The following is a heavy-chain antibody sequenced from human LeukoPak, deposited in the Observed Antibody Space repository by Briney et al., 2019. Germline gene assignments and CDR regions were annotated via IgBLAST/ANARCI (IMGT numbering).Heavy chain of an antibody. D-gene: IGHD4-23*01. CDR3: ARRAGGYSHPYDY. CDR1: GFTFSSTW. Sequence: GGSLRLSCAASGFTFSSTWMHWFRQAPGKGLVWVSRIHSDGSSTIYADSVKGRFTISRDNAKNTLYLQMNSLRAEDTAVYYCARRAGGYSHPYDYWGQGILVTVSS. V-gene: IGHV3-74*01. CDR2: IHSDGSST. J-gene: IGHJ4*02.